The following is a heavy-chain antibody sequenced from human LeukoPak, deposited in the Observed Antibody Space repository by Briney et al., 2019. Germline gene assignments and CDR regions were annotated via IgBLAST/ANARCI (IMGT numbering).Heavy chain of an antibody. CDR3: VASVAGNNWFDP. CDR1: GFTFSSYE. CDR2: ISSSGSTI. Sequence: PGGSLRLSCAASGFTFSSYEMNWVRQAPGKGLEWVSYISSSGSTIYYADSVKGRFTISRDNAKNSLYLQMNSLRAEDTAVYYCVASVAGNNWFDPWGQGTLVTVSS. V-gene: IGHV3-48*03. D-gene: IGHD6-19*01. J-gene: IGHJ5*02.